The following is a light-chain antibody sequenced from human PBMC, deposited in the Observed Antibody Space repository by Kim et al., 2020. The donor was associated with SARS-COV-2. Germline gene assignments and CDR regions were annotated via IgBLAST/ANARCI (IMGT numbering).Light chain of an antibody. V-gene: IGKV1-39*01. CDR2: SAS. J-gene: IGKJ4*01. CDR3: QQTYSLPLT. Sequence: ASVGDRVNITCRSDQSITNDLNWYQQKPGKVPNVLIYSASSLQGGVPSRFSGSGSGTDFTLTISSLQPEYFATYYCQQTYSLPLTFGGGTKVEIK. CDR1: QSITND.